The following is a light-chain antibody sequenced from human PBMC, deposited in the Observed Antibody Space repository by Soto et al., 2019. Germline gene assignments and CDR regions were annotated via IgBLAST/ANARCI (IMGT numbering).Light chain of an antibody. CDR1: QSVSSSY. Sequence: EIVLTQSPGTLSLSPGARATLSCRASQSVSSSYLAWYQQKPGQAPRLLIYGASSRATGIPDRFSGSGAGTDFTLTISRLEPEEFAVYYCQQYGSSPRTFGQGTKVEI. CDR2: GAS. J-gene: IGKJ1*01. V-gene: IGKV3-20*01. CDR3: QQYGSSPRT.